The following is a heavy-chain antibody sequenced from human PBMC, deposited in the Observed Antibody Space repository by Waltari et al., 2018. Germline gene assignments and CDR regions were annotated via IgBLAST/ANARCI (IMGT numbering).Heavy chain of an antibody. V-gene: IGHV1-24*01. Sequence: QVQLVQSGAEVKKPGASVKVSCKVSGYTLTELSMHWVRQAPGKGLEWMGGCGPEDGETIYEQKFQGRVTMTEDTSTDTAYMELSSLRSEDTAVYYCATVVEQWREADYFDYWGQGTLVTVSS. CDR1: GYTLTELS. CDR3: ATVVEQWREADYFDY. J-gene: IGHJ4*02. D-gene: IGHD6-19*01. CDR2: CGPEDGET.